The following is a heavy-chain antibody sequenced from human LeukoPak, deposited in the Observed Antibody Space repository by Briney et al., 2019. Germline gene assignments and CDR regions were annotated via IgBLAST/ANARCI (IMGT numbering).Heavy chain of an antibody. CDR2: MNPNSGNT. V-gene: IGHV1-8*01. CDR1: GYTFTSYD. D-gene: IGHD6-13*01. J-gene: IGHJ4*02. Sequence: GASVKVSCKASGYTFTSYDINWVRQATGQGLEWMGWMNPNSGNTGYAQKFQGRVTMTRNTSISTAYMELSSLRSEDTAVYYCARKTKEWQQPLDYWGQGTLVTVSS. CDR3: ARKTKEWQQPLDY.